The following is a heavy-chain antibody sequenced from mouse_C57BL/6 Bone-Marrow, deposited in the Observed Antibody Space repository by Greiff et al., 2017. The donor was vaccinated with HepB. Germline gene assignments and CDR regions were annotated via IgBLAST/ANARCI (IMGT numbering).Heavy chain of an antibody. CDR3: ARAYYSYYYAMDY. Sequence: EVQLQQSGPELVKPGASVKISCKASGYTFTDYYMNWVKQSHGKSLEWIGDINPNNGGTSYNQKFKGKATLTVDKSSSTAYMELRSLTSEDSAVYYCARAYYSYYYAMDYWGQGTSVTVSS. CDR1: GYTFTDYY. D-gene: IGHD1-1*01. CDR2: INPNNGGT. J-gene: IGHJ4*01. V-gene: IGHV1-26*01.